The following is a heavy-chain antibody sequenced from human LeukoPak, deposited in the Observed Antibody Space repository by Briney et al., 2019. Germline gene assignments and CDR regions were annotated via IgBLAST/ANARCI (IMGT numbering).Heavy chain of an antibody. V-gene: IGHV5-51*01. D-gene: IGHD3-10*01. Sequence: GGSLQISCQGSGSLFTSYWIGCGRQVPGKGLEWMGILYPGDSDTRYSPSFQGQVPISAHKSISTAYLQWSSLKASDTAMYYCARQSYSYYGSGSYDNWFDPWGQGTLVTVPS. CDR1: GSLFTSYW. CDR3: ARQSYSYYGSGSYDNWFDP. J-gene: IGHJ5*02. CDR2: LYPGDSDT.